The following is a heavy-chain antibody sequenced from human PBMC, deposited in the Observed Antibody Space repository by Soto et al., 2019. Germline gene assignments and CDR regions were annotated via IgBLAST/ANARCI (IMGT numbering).Heavy chain of an antibody. CDR2: IIPIFARA. D-gene: IGHD3-22*01. CDR3: ARQFDSDTSGYYYAY. V-gene: IGHV1-69*01. J-gene: IGHJ4*02. Sequence: QVQLVESGGGVVQPGRSLRLSCAASGFTFSSYGMHWVRQAPGKGLEWVGGIIPIFARANYAQKFQGRVTITAHESTSTAYMELSSLRSEDTAVYYCARQFDSDTSGYYYAYWGQGTLVTVSS. CDR1: GFTFSSYG.